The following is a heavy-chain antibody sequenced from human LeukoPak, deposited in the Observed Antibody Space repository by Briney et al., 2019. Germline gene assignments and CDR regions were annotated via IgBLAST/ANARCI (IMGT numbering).Heavy chain of an antibody. CDR3: ARGGSLAAAPHRYYFDS. D-gene: IGHD6-19*01. Sequence: ASVKVSCKASGYTFTSYYMHWVRQAPGQGLEWMGIINPSGGSTTYAQKFQGRVTMTRDTSTSTVYMELSSLRSEDTPVFYCARGGSLAAAPHRYYFDSWGQGTPVTVSS. J-gene: IGHJ4*02. CDR1: GYTFTSYY. CDR2: INPSGGST. V-gene: IGHV1-46*01.